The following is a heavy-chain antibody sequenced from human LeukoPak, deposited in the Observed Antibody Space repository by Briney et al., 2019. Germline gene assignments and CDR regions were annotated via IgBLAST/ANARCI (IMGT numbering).Heavy chain of an antibody. V-gene: IGHV3-23*01. Sequence: PGGSLRLSCAASGFTFSNYAMNWVRQAPGKGLEWFLDISGSGGSTYYADSVKGRFTISRDNSKNTLYLQMNSLRAEDTAIYYCAKGIGSVWESFDYWGQGTLVTVSS. CDR1: GFTFSNYA. CDR2: ISGSGGST. J-gene: IGHJ4*02. CDR3: AKGIGSVWESFDY. D-gene: IGHD3-16*01.